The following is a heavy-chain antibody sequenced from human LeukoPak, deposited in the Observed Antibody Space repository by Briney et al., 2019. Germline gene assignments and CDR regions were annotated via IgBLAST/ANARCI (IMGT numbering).Heavy chain of an antibody. V-gene: IGHV4-34*01. Sequence: PSETLSLTCAVYGGSFSGYYWSWIRQPPGKGLEWIGEINHSGSTNYNPSLKSRVTISVDTSKNQFSLKLSSVTAADTAVYYCARVLADYGVNYWDQGTLVTVSS. D-gene: IGHD4-17*01. CDR1: GGSFSGYY. CDR2: INHSGST. J-gene: IGHJ4*02. CDR3: ARVLADYGVNY.